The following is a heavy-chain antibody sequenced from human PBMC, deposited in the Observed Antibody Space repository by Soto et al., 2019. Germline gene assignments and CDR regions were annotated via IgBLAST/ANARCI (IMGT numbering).Heavy chain of an antibody. CDR1: GGSISPYY. V-gene: IGHV4-59*01. J-gene: IGHJ4*02. CDR3: ARRYGASFDY. CDR2: IYYGGST. D-gene: IGHD4-17*01. Sequence: SETLSLTCTVSGGSISPYYWSWIRQPPGKGLEWVGYIYYGGSTSYNPSLKSRVTISLETSKSQISLRLNSVTAADTAVYYCARRYGASFDYWGQGTLVTVSS.